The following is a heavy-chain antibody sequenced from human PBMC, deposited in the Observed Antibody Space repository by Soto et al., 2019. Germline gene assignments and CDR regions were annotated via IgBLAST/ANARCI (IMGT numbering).Heavy chain of an antibody. CDR2: INAGNGNT. CDR3: ARAFYDILAYNWFDP. V-gene: IGHV1-3*01. CDR1: GYTFTSYA. J-gene: IGHJ5*02. D-gene: IGHD3-9*01. Sequence: ASVKVSCKASGYTFTSYAMHWVRQAPGQRLEWMGWINAGNGNTKYSQKFQGRVTITRDTSASTAYMELSSLRSEDTAVYYCARAFYDILAYNWFDPWGQGTLVTSPQ.